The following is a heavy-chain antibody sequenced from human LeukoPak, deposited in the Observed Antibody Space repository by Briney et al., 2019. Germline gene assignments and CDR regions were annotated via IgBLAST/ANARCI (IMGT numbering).Heavy chain of an antibody. J-gene: IGHJ3*02. D-gene: IGHD3-9*01. CDR2: INHSGST. CDR1: GGSFSGYY. CDR3: ARGPALVRYFDWLSPYDAFDI. Sequence: PSETLSLTCAVYGGSFSGYYWSWIRQPPGKGLEWIGEINHSGSTNYNPSLKSRVTISVDTSKNQFSLKLSSVTAADTAVYYCARGPALVRYFDWLSPYDAFDIWGQGTMVTVSS. V-gene: IGHV4-34*01.